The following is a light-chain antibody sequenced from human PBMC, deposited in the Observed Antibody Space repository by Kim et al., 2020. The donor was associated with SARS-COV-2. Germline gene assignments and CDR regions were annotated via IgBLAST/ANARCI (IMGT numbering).Light chain of an antibody. J-gene: IGKJ1*01. CDR2: QVS. Sequence: SASISCRSSHSLVYSEGNNYLTWFHQRPGQSPRHLVYQVSSRDSGVPDRFSGSGSGTDFTLKISRVEAEDVGIYYCMQGTHWPPTFGQGTKVDIK. CDR3: MQGTHWPPT. V-gene: IGKV2-30*01. CDR1: HSLVYSEGNNY.